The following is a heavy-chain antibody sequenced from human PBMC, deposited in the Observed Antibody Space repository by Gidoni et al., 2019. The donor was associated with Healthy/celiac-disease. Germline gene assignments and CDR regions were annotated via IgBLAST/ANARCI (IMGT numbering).Heavy chain of an antibody. V-gene: IGHV4-59*01. J-gene: IGHJ2*01. Sequence: QVQLQESGPGLVKPSETLSLTCTVSGGSISSYYWSWIRQPPGKGLEWIGYIYYSGSTNYNPSLKSRVTISVDTSKNQFSLKLSSVTAADTAVYYCARVPIVVVPAGYLRWYFDLWGRGTLVTVSS. CDR3: ARVPIVVVPAGYLRWYFDL. CDR1: GGSISSYY. D-gene: IGHD2-2*01. CDR2: IYYSGST.